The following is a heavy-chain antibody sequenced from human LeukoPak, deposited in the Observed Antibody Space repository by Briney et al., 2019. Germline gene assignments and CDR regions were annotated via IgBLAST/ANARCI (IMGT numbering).Heavy chain of an antibody. J-gene: IGHJ4*02. CDR3: AKFRAAAGTDY. V-gene: IGHV3-74*01. D-gene: IGHD6-13*01. Sequence: GGSLRLSCAASGFTFSAYWMHWVRQAPGKGLVWVSRINTDGSSPTYAASVKGRFTISRDNAKNTLYLQMNSLTAEDTAVYYCAKFRAAAGTDYWGQGTLVTVSS. CDR2: INTDGSSP. CDR1: GFTFSAYW.